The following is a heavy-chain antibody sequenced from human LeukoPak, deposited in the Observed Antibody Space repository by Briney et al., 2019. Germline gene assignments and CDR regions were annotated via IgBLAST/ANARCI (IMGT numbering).Heavy chain of an antibody. D-gene: IGHD6-19*01. Sequence: ASVKVSCKASGYTFTYYDTNWVRQATGQGLEWMGWMNPNSGNTGYAQKFQGRVTITRNTSISTAYMELSSLRSEDTAVYYCARDLKRHSSGWLSWFDPWGQGTLVTVSS. CDR1: GYTFTYYD. V-gene: IGHV1-8*01. CDR2: MNPNSGNT. CDR3: ARDLKRHSSGWLSWFDP. J-gene: IGHJ5*02.